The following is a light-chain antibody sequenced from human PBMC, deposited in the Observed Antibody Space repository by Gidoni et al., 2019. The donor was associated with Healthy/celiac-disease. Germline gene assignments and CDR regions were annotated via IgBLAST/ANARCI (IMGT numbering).Light chain of an antibody. J-gene: IGKJ2*01. CDR1: QSVSSSY. V-gene: IGKV3-20*01. CDR2: GAS. Sequence: EIVFTQSPGPLSLSPGERATLSCRASQSVSSSYLAWYQQKPGQAPRRLIYGASSRATGLTDRFSGSGAGTDFTITISRLEHEDFAVYYCQQYGSSPPTYTFGQGTKLEIK. CDR3: QQYGSSPPTYT.